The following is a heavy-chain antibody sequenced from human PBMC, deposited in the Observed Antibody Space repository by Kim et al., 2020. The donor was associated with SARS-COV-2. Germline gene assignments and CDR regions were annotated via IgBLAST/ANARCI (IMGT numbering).Heavy chain of an antibody. CDR2: IYYSGST. Sequence: SETLSLTCTVSGGSISSSSYYWGWIRQPPGKGLEWIGSIYYSGSTYYNPSLKSRVTISVDTSKNQFSLKLSSVTAADTAVYYCARQRGSGSYYNVLGGGYWFDPWGQGTLVTVSS. D-gene: IGHD3-10*01. J-gene: IGHJ5*02. CDR3: ARQRGSGSYYNVLGGGYWFDP. CDR1: GGSISSSSYY. V-gene: IGHV4-39*01.